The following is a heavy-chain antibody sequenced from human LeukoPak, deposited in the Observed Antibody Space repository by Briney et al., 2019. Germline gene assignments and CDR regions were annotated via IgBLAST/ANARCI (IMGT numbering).Heavy chain of an antibody. CDR2: IKQDGSEK. Sequence: PGGSLRLSCAASGFTFSSYWMSWVRQAPGKGLEWVANIKQDGSEKYYVDSVKGRFTISRDNAKNSLYLQMNSLRAEDTAVYYCAGCYDFWSGYYYYYYGMDVWGQGTTVTVSS. V-gene: IGHV3-7*01. J-gene: IGHJ6*02. CDR1: GFTFSSYW. D-gene: IGHD3-3*01. CDR3: AGCYDFWSGYYYYYYGMDV.